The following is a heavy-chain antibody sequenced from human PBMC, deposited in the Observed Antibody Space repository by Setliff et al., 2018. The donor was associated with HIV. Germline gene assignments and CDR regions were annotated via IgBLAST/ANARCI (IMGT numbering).Heavy chain of an antibody. CDR3: ASRPYGSQYYYNIFFDY. D-gene: IGHD3-10*01. CDR2: INHSGST. Sequence: SETLSLTCAVYGGSFSAYYWSWIRQPPGKGLEWIGEINHSGSTNYNPSLKSRVTISVDTSKNQFSLKLNSVTAADTAVYHCASRPYGSQYYYNIFFDYWGQGTLVTVSS. J-gene: IGHJ4*02. V-gene: IGHV4-34*01. CDR1: GGSFSAYY.